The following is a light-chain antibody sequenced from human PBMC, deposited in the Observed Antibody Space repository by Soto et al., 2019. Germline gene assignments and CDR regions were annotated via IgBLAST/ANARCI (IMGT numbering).Light chain of an antibody. CDR3: QQYNNYFT. Sequence: DIQLTQSPSFLSASVGDRVTITCRASQSISSWLAWYQQKPGKAPKLLISDASSLKSGVPSRFSGSGSATEFTLTISSLQPDDFATYYCQQYNNYFTFGGGTKVDI. V-gene: IGKV1-5*01. CDR1: QSISSW. CDR2: DAS. J-gene: IGKJ4*01.